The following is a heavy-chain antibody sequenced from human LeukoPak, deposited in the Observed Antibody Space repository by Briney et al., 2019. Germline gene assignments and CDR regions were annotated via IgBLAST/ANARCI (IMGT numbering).Heavy chain of an antibody. D-gene: IGHD3-16*01. V-gene: IGHV1-8*03. J-gene: IGHJ3*02. CDR1: GYTFTSYD. Sequence: ASVKVSCKASGYTFTSYDINWVRQATGQGLEWMGWMNPNSGNTGYAQKFQGRVTITRNTSISTAYMELSSLRSEDTAVHYCARGLSPLWGGATDAFDIWGQGTMVTVSS. CDR3: ARGLSPLWGGATDAFDI. CDR2: MNPNSGNT.